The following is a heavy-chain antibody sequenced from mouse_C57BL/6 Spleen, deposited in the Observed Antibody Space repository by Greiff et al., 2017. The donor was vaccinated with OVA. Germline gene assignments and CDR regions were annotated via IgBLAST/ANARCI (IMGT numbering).Heavy chain of an antibody. Sequence: ESGPGLVKPSQSLSLTCSVTGYSITSGYYWNWIRQFPGNKLEWMGYISYDGSNNYNPSLKNRISITRDTSKNQFFLKLNSVTTEDTATYYCAREGGEVDYWGQGTTLTVSS. CDR1: GYSITSGYY. CDR3: AREGGEVDY. V-gene: IGHV3-6*01. CDR2: ISYDGSN. J-gene: IGHJ2*01.